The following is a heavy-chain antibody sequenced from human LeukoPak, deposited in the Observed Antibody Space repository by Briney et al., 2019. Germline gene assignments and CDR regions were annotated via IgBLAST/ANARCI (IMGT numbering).Heavy chain of an antibody. Sequence: GGSLRLSCAASGFTFSSYAMHWVRQAPGKGLEWVAVISYDGSNKYYADSVKGRFTISRDNSKNTLYLQMNSLRAEDTAVYYCAKGRGAFYDILTRQKVSSPIDYWGQGTLVTVSS. V-gene: IGHV3-30-3*01. J-gene: IGHJ4*02. D-gene: IGHD3-9*01. CDR1: GFTFSSYA. CDR3: AKGRGAFYDILTRQKVSSPIDY. CDR2: ISYDGSNK.